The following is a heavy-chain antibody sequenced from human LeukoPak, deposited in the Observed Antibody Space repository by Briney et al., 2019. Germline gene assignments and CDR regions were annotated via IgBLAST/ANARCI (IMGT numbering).Heavy chain of an antibody. J-gene: IGHJ5*02. D-gene: IGHD4-17*01. V-gene: IGHV4-34*01. CDR2: INHGGST. Sequence: SETLSLTCAVYGGSFSGYYWSWIRQPPGKGLEWIGEINHGGSTNYNPSLKSRVTISVDTSKNQFSLKLSSVTAADTAVYYCARGGWDDYGDYGPRFDPWGQGTLVTVSS. CDR3: ARGGWDDYGDYGPRFDP. CDR1: GGSFSGYY.